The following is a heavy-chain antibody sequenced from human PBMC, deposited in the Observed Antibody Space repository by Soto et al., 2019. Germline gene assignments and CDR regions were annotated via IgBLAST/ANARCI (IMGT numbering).Heavy chain of an antibody. Sequence: ASVKVSCKASGGTFSSYAISWVRQAPGQGLEWMGGIIPIFGTANYAQKFQGRVTITADKSTSTAYMELSSLRSEDTAVYYSATIKPRNFNQEGWFDPWGQGTLVTVSS. J-gene: IGHJ5*02. CDR2: IIPIFGTA. V-gene: IGHV1-69*06. CDR3: ATIKPRNFNQEGWFDP. CDR1: GGTFSSYA. D-gene: IGHD4-4*01.